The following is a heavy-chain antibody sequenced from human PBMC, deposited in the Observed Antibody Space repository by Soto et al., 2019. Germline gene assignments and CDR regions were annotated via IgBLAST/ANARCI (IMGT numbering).Heavy chain of an antibody. CDR3: AGAGFIGVVPAAIMAYYYGMDV. CDR2: IIPIFGTA. V-gene: IGHV1-69*06. J-gene: IGHJ6*02. Sequence: QVQLVQSGAEVKKPGSSVKVSCKASGGTFSSYAISWARQAPGQGLEWMGGIIPIFGTANNAQKFQGRVTITADKSTSTAYMQLSNLRSEDTAVYYCAGAGFIGVVPAAIMAYYYGMDVWGQGTTVTVSS. D-gene: IGHD2-2*01. CDR1: GGTFSSYA.